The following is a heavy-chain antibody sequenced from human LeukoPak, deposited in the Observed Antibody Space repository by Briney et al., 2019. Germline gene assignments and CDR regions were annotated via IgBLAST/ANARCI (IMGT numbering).Heavy chain of an antibody. CDR3: ARAGGRSWFDP. CDR1: GYTFTNSY. CDR2: MNPKSGGT. D-gene: IGHD1-26*01. J-gene: IGHJ5*02. V-gene: IGHV1-2*02. Sequence: ASVTVSCMASGYTFTNSYIHWVRQAPGQGLEWMGSMNPKSGGTKYAQKFQGRVSMTRDTSISTAYMELASLTSDDTAVYYCARAGGRSWFDPWGQGTLVTVSS.